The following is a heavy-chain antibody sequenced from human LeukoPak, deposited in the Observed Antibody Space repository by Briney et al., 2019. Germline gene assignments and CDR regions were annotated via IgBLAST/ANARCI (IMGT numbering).Heavy chain of an antibody. Sequence: PSETLSLTCAVYGGSFSGYYWSWVRQPPGKGLEWIGEINHSGSTNYNPSLRSRVTISVDTSKNQFSLKLSSVTAADTAVYYCARGLRRLGIWGQGTMVTVSS. CDR3: ARGLRRLGI. V-gene: IGHV4-34*01. D-gene: IGHD3-16*01. CDR1: GGSFSGYY. J-gene: IGHJ3*02. CDR2: INHSGST.